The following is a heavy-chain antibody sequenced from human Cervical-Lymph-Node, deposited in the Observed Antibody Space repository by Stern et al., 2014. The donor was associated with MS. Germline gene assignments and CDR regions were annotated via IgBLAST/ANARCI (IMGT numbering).Heavy chain of an antibody. CDR1: GDSISSYTHY. V-gene: IGHV4-39*01. J-gene: IGHJ4*02. CDR2: VYYSGAT. Sequence: QVQLQESGPGLVKPSETLSLTCAVSGDSISSYTHYWAWIRQPPGKGLEWIGSVYYSGATYYNPSLKRPVTISLNTSKNPSPLGLTSVTAADTAVYYCAKHACTGAACPFDLWGQGTLVTVSS. D-gene: IGHD2-8*02. CDR3: AKHACTGAACPFDL.